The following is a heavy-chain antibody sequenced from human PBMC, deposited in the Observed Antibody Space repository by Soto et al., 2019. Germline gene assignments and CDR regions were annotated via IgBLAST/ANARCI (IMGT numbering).Heavy chain of an antibody. CDR1: GYTFTSYG. D-gene: IGHD5-12*01. Sequence: QVQLVQSGAEVKKPGASVKVSCKASGYTFTSYGISWVREAPGQGLEWMGWMSAYNGNKNYAQKLQGRVTMTTDTTTSTAYMELRSLRSDDTAVYYCARAYRDIVATSGGGYWGQGTLVTVSS. V-gene: IGHV1-18*01. CDR3: ARAYRDIVATSGGGY. CDR2: MSAYNGNK. J-gene: IGHJ4*02.